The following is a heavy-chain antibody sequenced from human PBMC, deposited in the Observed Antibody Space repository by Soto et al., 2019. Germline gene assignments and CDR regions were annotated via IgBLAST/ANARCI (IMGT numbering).Heavy chain of an antibody. CDR3: ARIRVPADWLDP. V-gene: IGHV1-8*02. Sequence: QVQLVQSGAEVQKPGASVKVSCKGSGYSFRSYDITWVRQAPGQGVEGMGWVQPETGSTGYAQSFQGRVSMTSDTSTNTTYMELSDLRVEDTAVYYGARIRVPADWLDPWGQGTLVTVSS. J-gene: IGHJ5*02. CDR2: VQPETGST. CDR1: GYSFRSYD.